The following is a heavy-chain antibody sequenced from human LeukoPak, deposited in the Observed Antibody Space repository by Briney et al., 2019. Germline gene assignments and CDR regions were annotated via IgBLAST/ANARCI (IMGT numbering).Heavy chain of an antibody. D-gene: IGHD6-19*01. CDR3: ARDLVAGDYYYYYGMDV. Sequence: GASVKVSCKASGGTFSSYAISWVRQAPGQGLEWMGGITPIFGTANYAQKFQGRVTITADESTSTAYMELSSLRSEDTAVYYCARDLVAGDYYYYYGMDVWGQGTTVTVSS. CDR1: GGTFSSYA. J-gene: IGHJ6*02. V-gene: IGHV1-69*13. CDR2: ITPIFGTA.